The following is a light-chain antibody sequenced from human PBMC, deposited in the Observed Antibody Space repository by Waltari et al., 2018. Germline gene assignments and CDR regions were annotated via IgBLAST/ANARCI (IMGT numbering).Light chain of an antibody. CDR3: QQRKTWPIT. J-gene: IGKJ5*01. CDR2: DAS. V-gene: IGKV3-11*01. Sequence: EIVLTQSPATLSLSPGERATLACRASQSVSSFLAWYQQKRGQAPRLLIYDASTRATGIPARFSGSGSGTAFTLTISSLEPEDFAVYYCQQRKTWPITFGQGTRLEIK. CDR1: QSVSSF.